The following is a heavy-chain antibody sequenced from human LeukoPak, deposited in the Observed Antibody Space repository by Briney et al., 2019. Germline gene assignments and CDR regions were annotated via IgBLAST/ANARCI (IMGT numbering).Heavy chain of an antibody. CDR2: INHSGST. CDR3: ARQLNWLRYDFDY. Sequence: KPSETLSLTCAVYGGSFSGYYWSWIRQPPGEGLEWIGEINHSGSTNYNPSLKSRVTISVDTSKNQFSLKLSSVTAADTAVYYCARQLNWLRYDFDYWGQGTLVTVSS. CDR1: GGSFSGYY. D-gene: IGHD5-12*01. V-gene: IGHV4-34*01. J-gene: IGHJ4*02.